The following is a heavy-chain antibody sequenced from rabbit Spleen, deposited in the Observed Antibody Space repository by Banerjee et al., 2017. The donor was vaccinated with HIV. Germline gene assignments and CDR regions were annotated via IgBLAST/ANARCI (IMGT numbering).Heavy chain of an antibody. Sequence: QEQLVESGGGLVQPEGSLTLTCKASGFDFSNNAMCWVRQAPGKGPEWIACIYNGDGSTYYASWAKGRFTISKTSSTTLTLQMTSLTAADTATYFCARDVRSGGSSVYGAGLDLWGPGTLVTVS. J-gene: IGHJ6*01. V-gene: IGHV1S47*01. CDR3: ARDVRSGGSSVYGAGLDL. D-gene: IGHD4-2*01. CDR2: IYNGDGST. CDR1: GFDFSNNA.